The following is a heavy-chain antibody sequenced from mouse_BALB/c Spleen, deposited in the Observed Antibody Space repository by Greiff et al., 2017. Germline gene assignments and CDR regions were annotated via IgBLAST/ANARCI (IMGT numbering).Heavy chain of an antibody. CDR2: INPSTGYT. CDR1: GYTFTSYW. J-gene: IGHJ3*01. Sequence: QVQLQQSGAELAKPGASVKMSCKASGYTFTSYWMHWVKQRPGQGLEWIGYINPSTGYTEYNQKFKDKATLTADKSSSTAYMQLSSLTSEDSAVYYCARGRVYDGPPYWGQGTLVTVSA. V-gene: IGHV1-7*01. CDR3: ARGRVYDGPPY. D-gene: IGHD2-12*01.